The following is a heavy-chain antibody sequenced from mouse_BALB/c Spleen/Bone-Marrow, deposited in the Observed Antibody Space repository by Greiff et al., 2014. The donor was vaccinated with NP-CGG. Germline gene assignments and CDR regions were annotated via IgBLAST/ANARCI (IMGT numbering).Heavy chain of an antibody. J-gene: IGHJ4*01. CDR3: ARSRLRRDALDY. CDR2: IDPYSGGT. D-gene: IGHD2-12*01. Sequence: EVQLQQSGPELEKPGASVRISCKASGYSFTGYNINWVRQSNGKSLEWIGYIDPYSGGTSYYQRFKDMATLTVDKSSSTAYMQLKSLTSEDSAVYYCARSRLRRDALDYWGQGTSVTVSS. V-gene: IGHV1S135*01. CDR1: GYSFTGYN.